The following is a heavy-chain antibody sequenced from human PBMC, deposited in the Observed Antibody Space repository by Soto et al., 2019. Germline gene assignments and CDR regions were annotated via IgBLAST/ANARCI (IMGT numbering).Heavy chain of an antibody. J-gene: IGHJ3*02. D-gene: IGHD1-26*01. CDR1: GYTFTGYY. CDR2: INPNSGGT. V-gene: IGHV1-2*02. CDR3: ARGLVSPPHDAFDI. Sequence: QVQLVQSGAEVKKPGASVKVSCKASGYTFTGYYMHWVRQAPGQGLEWMGWINPNSGGTNYAQKVQGRVTLTRDTSISTAYMELSRLRSDDTAVYYCARGLVSPPHDAFDIWGRGTMVTVSS.